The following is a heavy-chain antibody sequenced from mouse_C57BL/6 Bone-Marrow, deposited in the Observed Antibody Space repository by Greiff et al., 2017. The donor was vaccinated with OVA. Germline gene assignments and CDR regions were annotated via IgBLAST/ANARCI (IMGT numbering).Heavy chain of an antibody. CDR3: ASLYYYGSSYGV. CDR1: GYAFSSSW. Sequence: QVQLKQSGPELVKPGASVKISCKASGYAFSSSWMNWVKQRPGKGLEWIGRIYPGDGDTNYNGKFKGKATLTADKSPSTAYMQLRSLTSEDTAVYFCASLYYYGSSYGVWGTGTTVTVSS. CDR2: IYPGDGDT. V-gene: IGHV1-82*01. J-gene: IGHJ1*03. D-gene: IGHD1-1*01.